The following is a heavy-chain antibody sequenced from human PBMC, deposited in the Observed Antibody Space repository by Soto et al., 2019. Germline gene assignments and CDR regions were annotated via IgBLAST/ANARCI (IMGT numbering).Heavy chain of an antibody. CDR3: AREGSYYFDSRNDY. D-gene: IGHD3-22*01. J-gene: IGHJ4*02. V-gene: IGHV1-46*01. CDR2: INPSGGTA. CDR1: GYTFSNHY. Sequence: QVQLVQSGAEVKRPGASVKISCEASGYTFSNHYIHWVRQAPGQGLEWIGIINPSGGTASNAPKFQGRVIMTRDTSASTAYLMLSSLTSGDTAVYYCAREGSYYFDSRNDYWGQGTLVTVSS.